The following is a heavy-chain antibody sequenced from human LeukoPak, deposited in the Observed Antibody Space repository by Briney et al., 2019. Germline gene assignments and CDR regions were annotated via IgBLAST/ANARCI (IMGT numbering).Heavy chain of an antibody. CDR2: IDSSRSST. Sequence: GGSLRLSCAASGFTFSSYAMSWVRQAPGKGLEWVSYIDSSRSSTFYADSVKGRFTISRDNAKNSLYLQMNGLRADDTAVYYCASRYSPFDFWGQGTLVTVSS. CDR1: GFTFSSYA. V-gene: IGHV3-48*04. D-gene: IGHD5-18*01. J-gene: IGHJ4*02. CDR3: ASRYSPFDF.